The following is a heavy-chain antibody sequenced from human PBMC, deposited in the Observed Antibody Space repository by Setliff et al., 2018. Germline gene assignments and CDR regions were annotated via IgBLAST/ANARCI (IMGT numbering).Heavy chain of an antibody. CDR3: AKRGPYCSGGTCHYYFDY. J-gene: IGHJ4*02. D-gene: IGHD2-15*01. Sequence: GESLKISCVASGFTFSNYAITWVRQAPGKGLEWVSMISGSAQTTYYADSVKGRFTISRDNSKNTVYLEMNSLRAEDTAVYYCAKRGPYCSGGTCHYYFDYWGQGTLVTVSS. CDR1: GFTFSNYA. V-gene: IGHV3-23*01. CDR2: ISGSAQTT.